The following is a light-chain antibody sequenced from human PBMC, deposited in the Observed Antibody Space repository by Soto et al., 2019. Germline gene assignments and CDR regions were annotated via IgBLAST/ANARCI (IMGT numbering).Light chain of an antibody. CDR3: QSYDNSLSGSWV. CDR1: TSNIGSNI. V-gene: IGLV1-44*01. Sequence: QSVLTQPPSASGTPGQRISISCSGRTSNIGSNIVAWYQHLPGTAPKLLIYNNNQRPSGVPDRFFGSKSGSSASLAINGLQAEDEAHYYCQSYDNSLSGSWVFGGGTKVTVL. CDR2: NNN. J-gene: IGLJ3*02.